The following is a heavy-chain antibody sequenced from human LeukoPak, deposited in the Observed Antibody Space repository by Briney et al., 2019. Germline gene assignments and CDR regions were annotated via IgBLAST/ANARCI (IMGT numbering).Heavy chain of an antibody. V-gene: IGHV3-74*01. CDR1: GFTFSAYW. J-gene: IGHJ4*02. CDR3: ARDRSGRFFDY. CDR2: ISSDGTTT. D-gene: IGHD3-10*01. Sequence: GGSLRLSCAASGFTFSAYWMHWVRQIPGKGLVWVSHISSDGTTTTYADSVKGRFTISRDNARNTLFLQMKSLRAEDTAVYYCARDRSGRFFDYWGQGTLVTVSS.